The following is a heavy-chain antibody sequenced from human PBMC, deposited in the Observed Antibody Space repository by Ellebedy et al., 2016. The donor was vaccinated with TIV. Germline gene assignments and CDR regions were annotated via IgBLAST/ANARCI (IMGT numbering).Heavy chain of an antibody. CDR2: ITGGGDNT. CDR3: AKDLYGDYVVDY. J-gene: IGHJ4*02. Sequence: GESLKISCEASGFTFSSYAMSWVRQAPGKGLEWVSTITGGGDNTYYADSVKGRFTISRDNSKNTLYLQMNSLRAADTAVYYCAKDLYGDYVVDYWGQGTLVTVSS. D-gene: IGHD4-17*01. V-gene: IGHV3-23*01. CDR1: GFTFSSYA.